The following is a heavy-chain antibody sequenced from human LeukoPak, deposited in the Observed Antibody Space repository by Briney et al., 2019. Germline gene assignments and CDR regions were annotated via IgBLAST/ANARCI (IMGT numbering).Heavy chain of an antibody. J-gene: IGHJ4*02. CDR3: ARQPFGSLDY. D-gene: IGHD3-3*01. CDR1: GGSISSYY. V-gene: IGHV4-59*08. CDR2: IYYSGST. Sequence: PSETLSLTCTVSGGSISSYYWSWIRQPPGKGLEWIGYIYYSGSTNYNPSLKSRVTISVDTSKNQFSLKLSSVTAADTAVYYCARQPFGSLDYWGQGTLVTVSS.